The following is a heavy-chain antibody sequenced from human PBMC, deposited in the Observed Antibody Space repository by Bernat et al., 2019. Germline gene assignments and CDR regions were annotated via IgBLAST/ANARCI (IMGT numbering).Heavy chain of an antibody. V-gene: IGHV1-2*04. CDR3: ARGGIVVMVVAQYLDY. CDR2: INPNSGGT. CDR1: GYTFTGYY. D-gene: IGHD2-15*01. Sequence: QVQLVQSGAEVKKPGASVKVSCKASGYTFTGYYMHWVRQAPGQGLEWMGWINPNSGGTNYAQKFQGWVTMTRDTSISTAYMELSRLRSDDTAVYYCARGGIVVMVVAQYLDYWGQGTLVTVSS. J-gene: IGHJ4*02.